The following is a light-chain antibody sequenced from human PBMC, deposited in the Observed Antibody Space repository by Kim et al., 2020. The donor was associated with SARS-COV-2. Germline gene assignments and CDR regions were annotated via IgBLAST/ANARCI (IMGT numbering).Light chain of an antibody. V-gene: IGKV3-11*01. J-gene: IGKJ2*01. Sequence: WTPGERATHSCRASQSVSSYLAWYQQKPGQAPRLLIYDASNRATGIPARFSGSGSGTDFTLTISSLEPEDFAVYYCQQRSNWPYTFGQGTKLEI. CDR3: QQRSNWPYT. CDR2: DAS. CDR1: QSVSSY.